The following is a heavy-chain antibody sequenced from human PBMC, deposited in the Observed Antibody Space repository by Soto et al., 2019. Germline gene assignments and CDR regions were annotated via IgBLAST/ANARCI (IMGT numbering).Heavy chain of an antibody. Sequence: SETLSLACTFSVGSIISSSYYWGWIRQPPGKGLEWIGSIYYSGSTYYNPSLKSRVTISVDTSKNQFSLKLSSVTAADTAVYYCASLYYYYYYGMDVWGQGTTVTVSS. CDR3: ASLYYYYYYGMDV. V-gene: IGHV4-39*01. CDR2: IYYSGST. CDR1: VGSIISSSYY. J-gene: IGHJ6*02. D-gene: IGHD3-16*01.